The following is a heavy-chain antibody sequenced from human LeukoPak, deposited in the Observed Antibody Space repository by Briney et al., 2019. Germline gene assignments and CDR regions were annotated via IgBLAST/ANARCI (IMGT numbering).Heavy chain of an antibody. V-gene: IGHV4-59*01. CDR2: IYYSGST. D-gene: IGHD3-22*01. CDR1: GGSISSYY. J-gene: IGHJ6*03. Sequence: SETLSLTCTVSGGSISSYYWSWIRQPPGKGLEWIGYIYYSGSTNYNPSLKSRVTISVDTSKNQFSLKLSSVTAADTAVYYCTRTTYYYDSSGYSNPYYYYYMDVWGKGTTVTVSS. CDR3: TRTTYYYDSSGYSNPYYYYYMDV.